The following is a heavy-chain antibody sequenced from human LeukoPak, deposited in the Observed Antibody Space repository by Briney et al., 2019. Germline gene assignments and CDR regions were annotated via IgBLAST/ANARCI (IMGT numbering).Heavy chain of an antibody. D-gene: IGHD4-17*01. CDR2: IYPGDSDT. CDR1: GYSFTSYW. V-gene: IGHV5-51*04. Sequence: GESLKISCKGSGYSFTSYWIGWVRQMPGKGLEWMGIIYPGDSDTSYSPSFQGQVTISADKPISTAYLQWSSLKASDTAMYYCARSPPYGDYVDYFDYWGQGTLVTVSS. CDR3: ARSPPYGDYVDYFDY. J-gene: IGHJ4*02.